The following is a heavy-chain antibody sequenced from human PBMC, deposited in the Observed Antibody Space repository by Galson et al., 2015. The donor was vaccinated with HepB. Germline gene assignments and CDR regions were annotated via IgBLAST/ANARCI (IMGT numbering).Heavy chain of an antibody. D-gene: IGHD6-13*01. V-gene: IGHV1-46*01. Sequence: PVKVSCKASGYTFTSYYMHWVRHAPGQGLEWMGIINPSGGSTSYAQKFQGRVTMTRDTSTSTVYMELSSLRSEDTAVYYCARDLRQQLVIDYWGQGTLVTVSS. CDR1: GYTFTSYY. CDR3: ARDLRQQLVIDY. J-gene: IGHJ4*02. CDR2: INPSGGST.